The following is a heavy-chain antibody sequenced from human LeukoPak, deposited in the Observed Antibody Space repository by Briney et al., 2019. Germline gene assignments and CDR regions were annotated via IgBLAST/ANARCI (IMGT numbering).Heavy chain of an antibody. D-gene: IGHD3-10*01. Sequence: SETLSLTCTVSGGSISSYYWSWIRQPPGKGLEGIGYIYTSGSTNYNPSLKSQVTISVDTSKNQFSLKLSSVTAAETAVYYCARHPAESDGEDYFDYWGKGTLVTVSS. CDR3: ARHPAESDGEDYFDY. V-gene: IGHV4-4*09. CDR2: IYTSGST. J-gene: IGHJ4*02. CDR1: GGSISSYY.